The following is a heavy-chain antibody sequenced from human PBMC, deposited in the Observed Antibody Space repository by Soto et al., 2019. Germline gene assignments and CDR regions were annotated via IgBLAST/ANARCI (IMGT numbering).Heavy chain of an antibody. Sequence: PGGSLRLSCAASGFTFSSYGMHWVRQAPGKGLKWVAVISYDESNKYYAEYVKGRFTISRDNSKNKLYLQMNSLRAEDTAVYYCALQPGFITGGQGT. J-gene: IGHJ4*02. D-gene: IGHD3-10*01. CDR3: ALQPGFIT. CDR1: GFTFSSYG. V-gene: IGHV3-30*03. CDR2: ISYDESNK.